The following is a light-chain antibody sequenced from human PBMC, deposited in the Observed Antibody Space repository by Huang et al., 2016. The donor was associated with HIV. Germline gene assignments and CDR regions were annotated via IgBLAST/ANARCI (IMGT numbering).Light chain of an antibody. CDR1: QSLVYSDGNTY. CDR3: MQDSHGAGT. J-gene: IGKJ1*01. Sequence: DALLTQFPLSLSVTLGQPAFISCRSNQSLVYSDGNTYWNWFQQRPGQSPRRLIYKVSYRDFGVPDRFSGGGFGTNFTLIISKLEAEDVGDYYCMQDSHGAGTFGQGTKVDIK. V-gene: IGKV2-30*01. CDR2: KVS.